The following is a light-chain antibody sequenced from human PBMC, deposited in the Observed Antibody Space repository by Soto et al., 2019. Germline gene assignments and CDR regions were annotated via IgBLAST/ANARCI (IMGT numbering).Light chain of an antibody. J-gene: IGKJ1*01. Sequence: ETMMTQSPDTLSVSLGERATLSCRASQSLRSSLAWYQQKPGQAPRLLIYDASTRATGIPARFSGSGSGTDFTLTISGLQSEYFAVYYCQQYNNWPQTFGQVTKVEIK. CDR1: QSLRSS. CDR2: DAS. CDR3: QQYNNWPQT. V-gene: IGKV3-15*01.